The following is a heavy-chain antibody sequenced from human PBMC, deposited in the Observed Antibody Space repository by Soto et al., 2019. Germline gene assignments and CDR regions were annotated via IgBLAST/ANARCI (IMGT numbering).Heavy chain of an antibody. CDR3: ARKPAETKRLQQLNYYYYGMDV. D-gene: IGHD6-13*01. CDR2: ISSSSSYI. CDR1: GFTFSSYS. Sequence: EVQLVESGGGLVKPGGSLRLSCAASGFTFSSYSMNWVRQAPGKGLEWVSSISSSSSYIYYADSVKGRFTISRDNAKNSRYLQMNSMRAEDTAVYYCARKPAETKRLQQLNYYYYGMDVWGQGTTVTVSS. V-gene: IGHV3-21*01. J-gene: IGHJ6*02.